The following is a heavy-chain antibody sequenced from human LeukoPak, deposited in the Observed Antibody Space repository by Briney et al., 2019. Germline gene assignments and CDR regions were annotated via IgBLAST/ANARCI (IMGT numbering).Heavy chain of an antibody. CDR3: ARDFGSGWPLYYFDY. D-gene: IGHD6-19*01. J-gene: IGHJ4*02. CDR1: GYTFTSYY. Sequence: GASVKVSCKASGYTFTSYYMHWVRQAPGQGLEWMGIINPSGGSTSYAQKFQGRVTMTRDTSTSTVYMELSSLRSEDTAVYYCARDFGSGWPLYYFDYWGQGTLVTVSS. V-gene: IGHV1-46*01. CDR2: INPSGGST.